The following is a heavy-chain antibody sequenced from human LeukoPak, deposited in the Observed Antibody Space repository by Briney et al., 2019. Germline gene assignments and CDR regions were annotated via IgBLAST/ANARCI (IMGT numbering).Heavy chain of an antibody. Sequence: SGGSLRLSCAASGFTFSSYVTHWVRQAPGKGLAWVAAIWYDGSTTDYADSVKGRFSISRDNSKNTLYLQMNSLRADDTAVYYCARVAYYDTSGIDYWGQGTLVTVSS. V-gene: IGHV3-33*01. CDR3: ARVAYYDTSGIDY. CDR2: IWYDGSTT. CDR1: GFTFSSYV. D-gene: IGHD3-22*01. J-gene: IGHJ4*02.